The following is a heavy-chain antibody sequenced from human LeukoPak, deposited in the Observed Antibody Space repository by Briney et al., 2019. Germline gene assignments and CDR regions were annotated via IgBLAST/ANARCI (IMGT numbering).Heavy chain of an antibody. CDR2: INHSGST. Sequence: PSETLSLTCAVYGGSFSGYYWSWIRQPPGKGLEWIGEINHSGSTNYNPSLKSRGTISVDTSKNQFSLKLSSVTAADTAVYYCARHSRRVAGSGRRGVNYYMDVWGKGTTVTISS. CDR3: ARHSRRVAGSGRRGVNYYMDV. V-gene: IGHV4-34*01. D-gene: IGHD3-10*01. CDR1: GGSFSGYY. J-gene: IGHJ6*03.